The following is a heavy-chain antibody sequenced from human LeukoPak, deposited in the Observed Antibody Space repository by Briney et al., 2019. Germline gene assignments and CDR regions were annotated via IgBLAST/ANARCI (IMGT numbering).Heavy chain of an antibody. CDR1: GYSISSGYY. CDR2: IYHSGST. J-gene: IGHJ4*02. D-gene: IGHD2-2*02. Sequence: SETLSLTCAVSGYSISSGYYWGWIRQPPGKGLEWIGSIYHSGSTYYNPSLKSRVTISVDTSKNQFSLKLSSVTAADTAVYYCARNIPHCSSTSCYTLLDHWGQGTLVTVSS. V-gene: IGHV4-38-2*01. CDR3: ARNIPHCSSTSCYTLLDH.